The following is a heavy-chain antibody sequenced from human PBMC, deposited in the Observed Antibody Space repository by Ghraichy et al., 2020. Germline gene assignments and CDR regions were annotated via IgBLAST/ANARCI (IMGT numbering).Heavy chain of an antibody. Sequence: GGSLSLSCAASGFTFSSYAMSWVRQAPGKGLEWVSAICGSGGSTYYAASVKGRFTISRDNSKNTLYLQMNSLRAEDTAVYYCAKEKGSFGWDYFDYWGQRTLVTVSS. CDR3: AKEKGSFGWDYFDY. CDR2: ICGSGGST. J-gene: IGHJ4*02. V-gene: IGHV3-23*01. CDR1: GFTFSSYA. D-gene: IGHD6-19*01.